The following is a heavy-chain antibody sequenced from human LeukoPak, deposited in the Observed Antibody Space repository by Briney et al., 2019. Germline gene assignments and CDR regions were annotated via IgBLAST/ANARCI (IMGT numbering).Heavy chain of an antibody. V-gene: IGHV3-15*01. D-gene: IGHD3-10*01. CDR3: NIVLLWFGELWFDY. CDR2: IKSKTDGGTT. J-gene: IGHJ4*02. CDR1: GFTFSNAW. Sequence: PGGSLRLSCAASGFTFSNAWMSWVRQAPGKGLEWVGRIKSKTDGGTTDYAAPVKGRFTISRDDSKNTLYLQMNSLKTEDTAVYYCNIVLLWFGELWFDYWGQGTLVTVCS.